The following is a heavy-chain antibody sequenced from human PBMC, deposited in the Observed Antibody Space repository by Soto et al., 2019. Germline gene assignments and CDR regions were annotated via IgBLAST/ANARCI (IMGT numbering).Heavy chain of an antibody. CDR3: ARQVGVILEWLPYYYYYYMDV. CDR1: GGSISSSSYY. D-gene: IGHD3-3*01. J-gene: IGHJ6*03. V-gene: IGHV4-39*01. CDR2: IYYSGST. Sequence: QLQLQESGPGLVKPSETLSLTCTVSGGSISSSSYYWGWIRQPPGKGLEWIGSIYYSGSTYYNPSLKSRVTISVDTSKNQFSLKLSSVTAADTAVYYCARQVGVILEWLPYYYYYYMDVWGKGTTVTVSS.